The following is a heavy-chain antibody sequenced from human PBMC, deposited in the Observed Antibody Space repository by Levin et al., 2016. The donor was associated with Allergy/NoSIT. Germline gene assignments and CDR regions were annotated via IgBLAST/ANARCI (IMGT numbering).Heavy chain of an antibody. V-gene: IGHV3-21*01. Sequence: VRQAPGKGLEWVSSISSSSSYIYYADSVKGRFTISRDNAKNSLYLQMNSLRAEDTAVYYCASTSLGADDYWGQGTLVTVSS. CDR3: ASTSLGADDY. D-gene: IGHD1-26*01. J-gene: IGHJ4*02. CDR2: ISSSSSYI.